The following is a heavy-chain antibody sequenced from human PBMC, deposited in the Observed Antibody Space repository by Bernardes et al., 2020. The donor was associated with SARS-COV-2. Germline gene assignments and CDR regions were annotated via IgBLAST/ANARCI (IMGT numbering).Heavy chain of an antibody. Sequence: AGPLLLSCAASGFTFRSSAMSWVRQAPGPGLAWVSALSGSGGSPYYADSVKGRFTISRDNSKNTLYLQMNSLRAEDTAVYYCAKDSRYNVDYFDYWGQGTLVTVSS. J-gene: IGHJ4*02. D-gene: IGHD1-20*01. CDR2: LSGSGGSP. CDR3: AKDSRYNVDYFDY. V-gene: IGHV3-23*01. CDR1: GFTFRSSA.